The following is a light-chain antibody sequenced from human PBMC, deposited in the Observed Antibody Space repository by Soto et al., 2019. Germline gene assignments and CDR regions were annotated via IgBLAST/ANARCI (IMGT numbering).Light chain of an antibody. CDR1: SSDVGTYSL. Sequence: QSALTQPASVSGSPGQSITISCTGTSSDVGTYSLVSWYQQHPGKAPKLMIYEGSKRPSGVSNRFSGSKSGNTASLTISGLQAEDEGDYYCCSYADSISVVFGGGTQLTVL. CDR2: EGS. V-gene: IGLV2-23*01. CDR3: CSYADSISVV. J-gene: IGLJ2*01.